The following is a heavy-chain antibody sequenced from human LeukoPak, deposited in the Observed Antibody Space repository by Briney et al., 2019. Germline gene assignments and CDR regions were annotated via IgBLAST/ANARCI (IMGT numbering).Heavy chain of an antibody. CDR2: IRSSGTT. V-gene: IGHV3-49*04. CDR3: TRDRFYVWFDP. J-gene: IGHJ5*02. Sequence: GGSWRPSCAGFEFSLGNYKMNWVRKAPGKGLQWIGFIRSSGTTQYAASVKGRFTISRDDSKSIAYLQMNSLKTEDTAVYYCTRDRFYVWFDPWGQGTLVTVSS. D-gene: IGHD3-16*01. CDR1: EFSLGNYK.